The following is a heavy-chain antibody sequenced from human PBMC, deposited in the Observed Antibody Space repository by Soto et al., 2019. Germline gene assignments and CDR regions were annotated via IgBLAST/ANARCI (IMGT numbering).Heavy chain of an antibody. V-gene: IGHV3-30-3*01. CDR1: GFTISDYA. D-gene: IGHD6-19*01. J-gene: IGHJ6*02. Sequence: QVQLVESGGGVVQPGMSLRLSCAASGFTISDYALHWVRQAPGKGLEWLSLISYDGTDEYYAESVKGRFSISRDNSRNTLYMQMNSLRGEDTAVYYCARGQHRSGFIYYSGLDVWGQGTTVTVSS. CDR3: ARGQHRSGFIYYSGLDV. CDR2: ISYDGTDE.